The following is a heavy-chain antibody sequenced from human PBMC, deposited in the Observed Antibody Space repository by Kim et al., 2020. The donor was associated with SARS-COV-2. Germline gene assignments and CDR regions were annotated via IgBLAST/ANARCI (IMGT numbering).Heavy chain of an antibody. V-gene: IGHV4-34*01. J-gene: IGHJ4*02. CDR3: ARASMGSTSSTDY. Sequence: YNPSLKSRVTISVDTSKNQFSLKLSSVTAADTAVYYCARASMGSTSSTDYWGQGTLVTVSS. D-gene: IGHD2-2*01.